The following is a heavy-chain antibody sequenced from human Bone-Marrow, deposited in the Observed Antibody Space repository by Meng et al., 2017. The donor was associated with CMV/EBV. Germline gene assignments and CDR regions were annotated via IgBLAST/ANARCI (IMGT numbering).Heavy chain of an antibody. J-gene: IGHJ6*02. CDR2: IWYDGSNK. CDR3: AKGNWNYDSYYYGMDV. V-gene: IGHV3-33*06. D-gene: IGHD1-7*01. Sequence: GGSLRLSCAASGFTFSSYGMHWVRQAPGKGLEWVAVIWYDGSNKYYADSVKGRFTISRDNSKNTLYLQMNSLRAEDTAVYYCAKGNWNYDSYYYGMDVWGQGTTVTVSS. CDR1: GFTFSSYG.